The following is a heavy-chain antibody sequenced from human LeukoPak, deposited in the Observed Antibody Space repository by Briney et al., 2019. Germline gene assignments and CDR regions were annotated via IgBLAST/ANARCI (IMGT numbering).Heavy chain of an antibody. CDR2: IYYSGST. J-gene: IGHJ3*02. V-gene: IGHV4-59*11. Sequence: SETLSLTCTVSGGSISGHYWSWIRQPPGKGLEWIGYIYYSGSTNYNPSLKSRVTISVDTSKNQFSLKLSSVTAADTAVYYCARAKLLWFGESYAFDIWGQGTMVTVSS. D-gene: IGHD3-10*01. CDR1: GGSISGHY. CDR3: ARAKLLWFGESYAFDI.